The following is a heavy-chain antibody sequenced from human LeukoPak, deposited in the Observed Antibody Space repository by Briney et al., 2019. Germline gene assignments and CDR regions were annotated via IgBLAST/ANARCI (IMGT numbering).Heavy chain of an antibody. Sequence: SQTLSLTCTVSGDSISSSGSYWTWIRQPPGKGLEWIGYIYYSGSTYYTPSLKSRVTLSLDMSKNQLSLKLTSVTAADTAVYYCTREPLPWGQGTLVTVSS. J-gene: IGHJ5*02. CDR3: TREPLP. V-gene: IGHV4-30-2*01. CDR1: GDSISSSGSY. CDR2: IYYSGST.